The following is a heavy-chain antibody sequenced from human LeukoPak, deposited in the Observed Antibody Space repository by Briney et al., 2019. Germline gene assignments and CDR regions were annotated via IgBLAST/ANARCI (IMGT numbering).Heavy chain of an antibody. CDR1: GFIFSSYE. V-gene: IGHV3-48*03. D-gene: IGHD4-17*01. Sequence: AGGSLRLSCAASGFIFSSYEMNWVRQAPGKGLEWVSYISSSGSTIYYADSVKGRFTISRDNAKNSLYLQLNSLRAEDTAVYYCARDFSVTMTTVTTGDYWGQGTLVTVSS. CDR3: ARDFSVTMTTVTTGDY. CDR2: ISSSGSTI. J-gene: IGHJ4*02.